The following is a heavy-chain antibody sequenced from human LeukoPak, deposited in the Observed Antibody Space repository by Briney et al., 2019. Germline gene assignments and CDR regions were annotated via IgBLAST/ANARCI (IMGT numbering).Heavy chain of an antibody. V-gene: IGHV3-53*01. CDR1: GFTVSSSY. Sequence: GGSLRLSCAASGFTVSSSYMSWVRQPAGKGLEWVSVLYSGGATFYADSVKGRFTISRDTSKNTLYLQMNDLRADDTAAYYCTKLKGWYGEGFFDYWGQGTLVTVSS. CDR2: LYSGGAT. D-gene: IGHD6-19*01. J-gene: IGHJ4*02. CDR3: TKLKGWYGEGFFDY.